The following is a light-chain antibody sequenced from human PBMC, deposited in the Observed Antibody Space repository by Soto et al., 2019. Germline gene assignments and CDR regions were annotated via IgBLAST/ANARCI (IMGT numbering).Light chain of an antibody. Sequence: IMVTQSPATLSLSSCERSTLSCRASQSVSSNLAWYQQKPGQAPRLLFYGASTRATGIPARFSGSGSGTEFTLTISSLQSEDFAVYYCQQYSIWPRAFGQGTKVDIK. J-gene: IGKJ1*01. V-gene: IGKV3-15*01. CDR2: GAS. CDR1: QSVSSN. CDR3: QQYSIWPRA.